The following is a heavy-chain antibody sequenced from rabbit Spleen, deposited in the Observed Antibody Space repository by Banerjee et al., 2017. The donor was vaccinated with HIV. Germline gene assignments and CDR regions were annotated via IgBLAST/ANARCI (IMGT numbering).Heavy chain of an antibody. Sequence: QEQLMESGGGLVQPGGSLTLTCKASGFSFSNKDVMCWVRQAPGKGLEWIACINAYTGKPVYASWAKGRFTISRTSSTTVTLQMTSLTAADTATYFCARDLVAVIGWNFYLWGPGTLVTVS. V-gene: IGHV1S45*01. CDR1: GFSFSNKDV. D-gene: IGHD1-1*01. J-gene: IGHJ4*01. CDR2: INAYTGKP. CDR3: ARDLVAVIGWNFYL.